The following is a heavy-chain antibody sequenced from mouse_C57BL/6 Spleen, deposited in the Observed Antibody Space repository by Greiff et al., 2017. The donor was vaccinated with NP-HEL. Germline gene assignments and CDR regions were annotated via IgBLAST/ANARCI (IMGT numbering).Heavy chain of an antibody. CDR2: INPGSGGT. CDR1: GYAFTNYL. CDR3: ARSNGAMDY. V-gene: IGHV1-54*01. Sequence: VQLQQSGAELVRPGTSVKVSCKASGYAFTNYLIEWVKQRPGQGLEWIGVINPGSGGTNYNEKLKGKATLTADKTSSTAYMQLSSLTSEDSAVYCSARSNGAMDYWGQGTSVTVSS. D-gene: IGHD2-5*01. J-gene: IGHJ4*01.